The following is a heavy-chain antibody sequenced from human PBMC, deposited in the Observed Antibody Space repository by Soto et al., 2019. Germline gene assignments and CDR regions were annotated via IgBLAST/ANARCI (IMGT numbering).Heavy chain of an antibody. CDR3: ARDPGYCSSTSCYVGDAFDI. J-gene: IGHJ3*02. CDR1: GFTFSSYS. V-gene: IGHV3-21*01. CDR2: ISSSSSYI. Sequence: GGSLRLSCAASGFTFSSYSMNWVRQAPGKGLEWVSSISSSSSYIYYADSVKGRFTISRDNAKNSLYLQMNSLRAEETAVYYCARDPGYCSSTSCYVGDAFDIWGQGTMVTVSS. D-gene: IGHD2-2*01.